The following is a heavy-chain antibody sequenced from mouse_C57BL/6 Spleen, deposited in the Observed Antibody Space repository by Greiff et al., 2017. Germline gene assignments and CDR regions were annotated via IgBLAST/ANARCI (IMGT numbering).Heavy chain of an antibody. D-gene: IGHD4-1*01. CDR1: GYTFTSYW. CDR3: ARETGTGYFDY. CDR2: IHPNSGST. Sequence: QVQLKQPGAELVKPGASVKLSCTASGYTFTSYWMHWVKQRPGQGLEWIGMIHPNSGSTNYNEKFKSKATLTVDKSSSTAYMQLSSRTSEDSAVYYCARETGTGYFDYWGQGTTLTVSS. V-gene: IGHV1-64*01. J-gene: IGHJ2*01.